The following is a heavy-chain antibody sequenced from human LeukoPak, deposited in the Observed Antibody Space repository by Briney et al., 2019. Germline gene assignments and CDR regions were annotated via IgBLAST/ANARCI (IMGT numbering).Heavy chain of an antibody. CDR3: ARVMYAATPYYYYYGMDV. D-gene: IGHD2-8*01. CDR1: GFTFSSYA. Sequence: GRSLRLSCAASGFTFSSYAMHWVRQAPGKGLEWVAVISYDGSNKYYADSVKGRFTISRGNSKNTLYLQMNSLRAEDTAVYYCARVMYAATPYYYYYGMDVWGQGTTVTVSS. V-gene: IGHV3-30-3*01. J-gene: IGHJ6*02. CDR2: ISYDGSNK.